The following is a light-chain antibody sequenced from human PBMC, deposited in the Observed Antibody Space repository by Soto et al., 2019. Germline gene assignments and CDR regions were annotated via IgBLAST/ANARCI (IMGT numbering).Light chain of an antibody. V-gene: IGKV3-15*01. CDR3: QQYNNWPRT. J-gene: IGKJ1*01. CDR1: QSVSSN. CDR2: GAP. Sequence: EIVLTQSPGTLSLSPGERATLSCRASQSVSSNLAWYQQKPGQTPSLLIYGAPTRATGIPARFSGSGSGTEFTLAISSLQSEDFAVYYCQQYNNWPRTFGQGTTVDI.